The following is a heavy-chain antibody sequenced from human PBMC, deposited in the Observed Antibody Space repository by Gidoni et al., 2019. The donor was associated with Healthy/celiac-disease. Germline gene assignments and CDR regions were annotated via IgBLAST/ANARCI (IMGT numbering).Heavy chain of an antibody. CDR2: IIPIFGTA. Sequence: QVQLVQSGAEVKKPRSSVKVSCKASGGTFSSYAISGVRQAPGQGLEWMGGIIPIFGTANDAQKFQGRVTITADESTSTAYMELSSLRSEDTAVYYCARGYTAMGLFDYWGQGTLVTVSS. CDR3: ARGYTAMGLFDY. J-gene: IGHJ4*02. V-gene: IGHV1-69*01. CDR1: GGTFSSYA. D-gene: IGHD5-18*01.